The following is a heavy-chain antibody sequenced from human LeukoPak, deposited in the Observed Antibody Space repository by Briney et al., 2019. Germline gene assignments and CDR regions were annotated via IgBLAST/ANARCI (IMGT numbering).Heavy chain of an antibody. Sequence: PGGSLRLSCVASGFTFSSYEMNWVRQAPGKGLEWVSYISGSSTYTNYADSVEGRFTISRDNAKNSLYLQMNSLRAEDTAVYYCVREPNSGSYANFDYWGQGTLVTVSS. V-gene: IGHV3-21*05. D-gene: IGHD1-26*01. CDR1: GFTFSSYE. CDR3: VREPNSGSYANFDY. CDR2: ISGSSTYT. J-gene: IGHJ4*02.